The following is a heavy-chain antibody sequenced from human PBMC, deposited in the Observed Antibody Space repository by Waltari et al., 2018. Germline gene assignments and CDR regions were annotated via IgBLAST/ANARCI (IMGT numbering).Heavy chain of an antibody. Sequence: QVQLQESGPGLVKPSQTLSLTCTVSGGSISSGSYYWRWIRQPAGKGLEWIGYIYTSGSTNYNPSLKSRVTISVDTSKNQFSLKLSSVTAADTAVYYCARMITFGGVIVIGGVGAFDIWGQGTMVTVSS. CDR1: GGSISSGSYY. J-gene: IGHJ3*02. CDR2: IYTSGST. D-gene: IGHD3-16*02. V-gene: IGHV4-61*09. CDR3: ARMITFGGVIVIGGVGAFDI.